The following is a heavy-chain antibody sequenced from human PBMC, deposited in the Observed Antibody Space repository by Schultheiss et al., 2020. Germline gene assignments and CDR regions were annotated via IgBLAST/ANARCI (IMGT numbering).Heavy chain of an antibody. CDR3: ARELGSSPAYNWFDP. J-gene: IGHJ5*02. Sequence: SETLSLTCAISGDSVSSNSAAWNWIRQSPSRGLKWLGRTYYRSKWYNDYAVSVKSRITINPDTSKNQFSLKLSSVTAADTAVYYCARELGSSPAYNWFDPWGQGTLVTVSS. CDR1: GDSVSSNSAA. D-gene: IGHD6-6*01. V-gene: IGHV6-1*01. CDR2: TYYRSKWYN.